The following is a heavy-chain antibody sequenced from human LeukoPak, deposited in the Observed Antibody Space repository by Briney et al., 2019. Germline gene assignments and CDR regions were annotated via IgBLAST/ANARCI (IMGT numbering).Heavy chain of an antibody. Sequence: TGGSLRLSCAASGFTFSSYAMHWVRQAPGKGLEWVAVISYDGSNKYYADSVKGRFTISRDNAKNSLYLQMNSLRAEDTAVYYCASSFYGSGSYYFDYWGQGTLVTVSS. D-gene: IGHD3-10*01. CDR1: GFTFSSYA. J-gene: IGHJ4*02. CDR2: ISYDGSNK. V-gene: IGHV3-30-3*01. CDR3: ASSFYGSGSYYFDY.